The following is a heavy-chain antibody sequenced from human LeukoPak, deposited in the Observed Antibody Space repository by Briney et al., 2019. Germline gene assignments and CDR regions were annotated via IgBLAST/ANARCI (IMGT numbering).Heavy chain of an antibody. Sequence: GGSLRLSCAASGFTFSSCAMGWVRQAPGTGLEWVSAISGGGGNTYYADSVKGRFTVSRDNSKNTLYLQMDSLRTEDTAVYYCAKVPHSWGLFDSWGQGTLVTVSS. CDR2: ISGGGGNT. J-gene: IGHJ4*02. CDR1: GFTFSSCA. D-gene: IGHD3-16*01. CDR3: AKVPHSWGLFDS. V-gene: IGHV3-23*01.